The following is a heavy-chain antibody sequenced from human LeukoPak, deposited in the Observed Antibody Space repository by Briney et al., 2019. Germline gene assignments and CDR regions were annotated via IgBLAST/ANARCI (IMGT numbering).Heavy chain of an antibody. V-gene: IGHV4-39*01. CDR2: IHHSGRT. J-gene: IGHJ5*02. CDR3: ARGWFDP. CDR1: GDSISSGSYY. Sequence: SETLSLTCSVSGDSISSGSYYWAWIRQPPGKGLEWIGSIHHSGRTYYKASLKSRVTISADTSKNQFSLRLTSVTAADTAVYYCARGWFDPWGQGTLVTVSS.